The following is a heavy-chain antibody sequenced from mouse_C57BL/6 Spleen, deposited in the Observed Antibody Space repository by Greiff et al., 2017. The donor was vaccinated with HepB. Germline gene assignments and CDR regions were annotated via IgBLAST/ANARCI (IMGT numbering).Heavy chain of an antibody. D-gene: IGHD2-4*01. Sequence: QVQLKQSGAELLKPGASVKLSCKAPGYTFTGYWIEWVKQRPGHGLAWIEEILPGSGSTNYNEKFKGKATFTADTSSNTAYMQLSSLTTEDSAIYYCARSRDYDEKAFAYWGQGTLVTVSA. J-gene: IGHJ3*01. CDR3: ARSRDYDEKAFAY. CDR1: GYTFTGYW. CDR2: ILPGSGST. V-gene: IGHV1-9*01.